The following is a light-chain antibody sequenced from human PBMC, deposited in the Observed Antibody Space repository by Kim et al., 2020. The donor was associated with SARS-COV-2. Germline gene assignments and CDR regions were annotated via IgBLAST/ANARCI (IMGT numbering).Light chain of an antibody. V-gene: IGLV3-1*01. CDR1: KLGDKY. Sequence: SYELTQPPSVSVSPGQTATITCSGNKLGDKYVSWYQQKPGLSPVLVVYQDLKRPSGIPERFSGSNSGNTATLTISEAQALDEAHYYCQAWDSTTDVVFGGGTQLTVL. CDR3: QAWDSTTDVV. CDR2: QDL. J-gene: IGLJ2*01.